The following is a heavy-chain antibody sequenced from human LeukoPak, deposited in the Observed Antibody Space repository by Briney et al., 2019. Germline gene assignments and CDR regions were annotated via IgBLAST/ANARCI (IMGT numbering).Heavy chain of an antibody. J-gene: IGHJ2*01. V-gene: IGHV4-38-2*01. Sequence: SETLSLTCAVAGYSISIGYYWGWIRQPPGKGLEWIGSLYHSGRIYYNPSLKSRVTISVDTSKNQFSLKLRSVTAADTAVYYCERLPWSDWYFDLWGRGTLVTVSS. CDR1: GYSISIGYY. D-gene: IGHD2-8*01. CDR2: LYHSGRI. CDR3: ERLPWSDWYFDL.